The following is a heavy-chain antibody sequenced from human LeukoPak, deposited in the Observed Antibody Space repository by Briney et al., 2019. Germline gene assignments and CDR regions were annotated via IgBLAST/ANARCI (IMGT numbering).Heavy chain of an antibody. V-gene: IGHV4-59*02. CDR1: GGSVANYY. D-gene: IGHD6-13*01. J-gene: IGHJ4*02. CDR3: ARGSGWFIY. CDR2: IYYSGST. Sequence: SETLSLTCTVSGGSVANYYWSWVRQPPGKGLEWIGYIYYSGSTNYNPSLKSRVTISVDTSKNQFSLKMSSVTAADTAVYYCARGSGWFIYWGQGTLVTVSS.